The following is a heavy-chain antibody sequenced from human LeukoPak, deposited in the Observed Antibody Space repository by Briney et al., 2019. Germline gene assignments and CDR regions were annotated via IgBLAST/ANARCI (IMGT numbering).Heavy chain of an antibody. J-gene: IGHJ3*02. V-gene: IGHV4-30-4*01. Sequence: SQTLSLTCTVSGGSISSGDYYWSWIRQPPGTGLEWIGYIYYSGSTYYNPSLKSRVTISVDTSKNQFSLKLSSETAADTAVYYCARLTYYDFWSGYRRHAFDIWGQGTMVTVSS. CDR2: IYYSGST. CDR3: ARLTYYDFWSGYRRHAFDI. D-gene: IGHD3-3*01. CDR1: GGSISSGDYY.